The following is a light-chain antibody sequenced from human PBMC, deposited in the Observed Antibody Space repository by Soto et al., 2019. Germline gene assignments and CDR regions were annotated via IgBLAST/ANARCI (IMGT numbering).Light chain of an antibody. J-gene: IGLJ3*02. V-gene: IGLV1-44*01. Sequence: QSLLTLPPSASATPGQRFIISCSGSISNIVKNAVKWYQQFPGTAPKLLIHSDDQRPSGVPDRFSGSKSGTSASLTISGLQSEDEAHYYCGAWDDSLSGLVFGGGTKVTVL. CDR3: GAWDDSLSGLV. CDR1: ISNIVKNA. CDR2: SDD.